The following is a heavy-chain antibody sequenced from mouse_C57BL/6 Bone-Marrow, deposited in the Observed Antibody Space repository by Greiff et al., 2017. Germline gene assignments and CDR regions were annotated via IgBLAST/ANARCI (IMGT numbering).Heavy chain of an antibody. J-gene: IGHJ3*01. V-gene: IGHV1-5*01. D-gene: IGHD1-1*01. CDR3: TRRGNYYGSPAWFAY. Sequence: VQLQQSGTVLARPGASVKMSCKTSGYTFTSYWMHWVKQRPGQGLEWIGAIYPGNSDTSYNQKFKGKAKLTAVTSASTAYLELSSLTNEDSAVYYCTRRGNYYGSPAWFAYWGQGTLVTVSA. CDR2: IYPGNSDT. CDR1: GYTFTSYW.